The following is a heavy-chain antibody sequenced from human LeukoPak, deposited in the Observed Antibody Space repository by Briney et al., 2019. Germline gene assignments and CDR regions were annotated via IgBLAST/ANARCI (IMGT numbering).Heavy chain of an antibody. Sequence: AASVTVSFKSSGGTFISYAISWVRQAPGQGLEWMGGIIPIFGTANYAQKFQGRVTITADESTSTAYMELSSLRSEDTAVYYCASSSIAAARLFDPWGQGTLVTVSS. CDR1: GGTFISYA. CDR3: ASSSIAAARLFDP. J-gene: IGHJ5*02. CDR2: IIPIFGTA. D-gene: IGHD6-13*01. V-gene: IGHV1-69*13.